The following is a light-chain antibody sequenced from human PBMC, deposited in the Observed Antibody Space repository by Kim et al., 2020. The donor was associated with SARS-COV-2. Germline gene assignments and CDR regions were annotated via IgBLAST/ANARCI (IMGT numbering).Light chain of an antibody. Sequence: ALGQTVRITCQGDSLRNYYASWYQQKPGQAPVLVIYGKNNRPSGIPDRFSGSSSGNTASLTLTGAQAEDEADYYCNSRDSSGNHVVFGGGTQLTVL. CDR1: SLRNYY. V-gene: IGLV3-19*01. CDR2: GKN. J-gene: IGLJ2*01. CDR3: NSRDSSGNHVV.